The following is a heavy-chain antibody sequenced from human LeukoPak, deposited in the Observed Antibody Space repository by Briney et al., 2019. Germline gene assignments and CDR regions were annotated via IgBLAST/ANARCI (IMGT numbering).Heavy chain of an antibody. J-gene: IGHJ4*02. CDR1: GYSISSGYY. V-gene: IGHV4-38-2*02. Sequence: TSETLSLTCTVSGYSISSGYYWGWIRQPPGKGLEWIGSIYHSGSTYYNPSLKSRVTISVDRSKNQFSLKLSSVTAADTAVYYCARDRPGGSTSGMYWGQGTLVTVSS. CDR2: IYHSGST. CDR3: ARDRPGGSTSGMY. D-gene: IGHD2-2*01.